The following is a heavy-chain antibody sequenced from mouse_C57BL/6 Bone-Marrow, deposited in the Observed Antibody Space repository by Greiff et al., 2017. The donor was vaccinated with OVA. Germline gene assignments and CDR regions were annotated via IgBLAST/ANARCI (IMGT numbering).Heavy chain of an antibody. CDR1: GYAFSSYW. J-gene: IGHJ1*03. CDR3: ARRGVGRYFDV. CDR2: IYPGDGDT. Sequence: VQLQQSGAELVKPGASVKISCKASGYAFSSYWMNWVKQRPGKGLAWIGQIYPGDGDTNYNGKFKGKATLTADKSSSTAYMQHSSLTSEDSAVYFCARRGVGRYFDVWGTGTTVTVSS. V-gene: IGHV1-80*01. D-gene: IGHD4-1*01.